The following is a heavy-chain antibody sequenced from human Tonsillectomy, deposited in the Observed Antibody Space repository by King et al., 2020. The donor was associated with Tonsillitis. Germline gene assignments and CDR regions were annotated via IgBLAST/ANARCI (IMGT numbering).Heavy chain of an antibody. V-gene: IGHV3-74*01. CDR1: GFTFSNYY. J-gene: IGHJ4*02. CDR2: FDNDGSHT. Sequence: VQLVEAGGGLVQPGGSLRLSCAASGFTFSNYYMHWVRQAPGKGLAWVSRVDFDNDGSHTAYADFVKGRFTVSRDNAKNTLYLQMNSLTAEDTAVYYCARDRSWDIFDYWGQGTLVTVSS. D-gene: IGHD2-15*01. CDR3: ARDRSWDIFDY.